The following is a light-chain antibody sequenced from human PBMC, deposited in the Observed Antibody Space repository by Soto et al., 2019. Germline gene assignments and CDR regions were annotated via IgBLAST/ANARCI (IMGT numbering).Light chain of an antibody. CDR1: QSISIY. J-gene: IGKJ2*01. CDR2: AAS. V-gene: IGKV1-39*01. CDR3: QQSYSTPYT. Sequence: DIQVTQSPSSLSASVGDRVTISCRASQSISIYLNWYQHKPGKAPKLLIHAASSLRSGVPSRFSGSGSGTDFTLTISSLQPEDFATYYCQQSYSTPYTFGQGTKLEIK.